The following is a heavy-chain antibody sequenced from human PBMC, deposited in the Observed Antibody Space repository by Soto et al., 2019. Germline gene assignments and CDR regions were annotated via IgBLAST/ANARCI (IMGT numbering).Heavy chain of an antibody. CDR3: ARRGMSKIGFDT. CDR1: GYIFSNYY. CDR2: FNPSGDAT. Sequence: QVQLVQSGAEVKKPGTSVKVSCKASGYIFSNYYMHWVRQAPGQGLEWMGVFNPSGDATHYAQSCKGRVTVTRNTSTSTVYMELSTLASEDTDVYCCARRGMSKIGFDTWGQGTMVTVSS. D-gene: IGHD3-10*01. V-gene: IGHV1-46*01. J-gene: IGHJ3*02.